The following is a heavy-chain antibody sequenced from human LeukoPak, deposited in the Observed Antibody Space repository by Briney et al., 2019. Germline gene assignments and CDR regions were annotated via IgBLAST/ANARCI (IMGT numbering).Heavy chain of an antibody. J-gene: IGHJ4*02. V-gene: IGHV3-74*03. CDR2: ISSVGSGSST. CDR3: VKSSGWPDY. CDR1: GFTLSGSW. Sequence: GGSLRLSCAASGFTLSGSWMHWVRQAPGKGLLWVSRISSVGSGSSTMYADSVKGRFTISRDDAKNTLYLQMNSLRGEDTAAYYCVKSSGWPDYWGQGTLVTVSS. D-gene: IGHD6-19*01.